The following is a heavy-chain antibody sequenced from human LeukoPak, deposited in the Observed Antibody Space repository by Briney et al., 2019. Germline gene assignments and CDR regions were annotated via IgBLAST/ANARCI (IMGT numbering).Heavy chain of an antibody. J-gene: IGHJ6*03. D-gene: IGHD4-17*01. CDR2: IYYSGST. V-gene: IGHV4-59*11. CDR1: GGSISSHY. Sequence: SETLSLTCTVSGGSISSHYWSWIRQPPGKGLEWIGYIYYSGSTNCNPSLKSRGTISIDTSKNQFSLKLSSVTAADTAVYYCARDFRDGDSVFYYYYMDVWGKGTTVTVSS. CDR3: ARDFRDGDSVFYYYYMDV.